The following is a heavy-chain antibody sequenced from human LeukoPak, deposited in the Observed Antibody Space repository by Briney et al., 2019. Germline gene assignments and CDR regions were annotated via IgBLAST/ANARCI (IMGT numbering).Heavy chain of an antibody. J-gene: IGHJ4*02. Sequence: ASVKVSCKASGYTFTGYYMHWVRQAPGQGLEWMGWINPNSGGTNYAQKFQGRVTMTRDTYISTAYMELSRLRSDDTAVYYCARDQSGYNWNYDYDYWGQGTLVTVSS. CDR3: ARDQSGYNWNYDYDY. CDR2: INPNSGGT. CDR1: GYTFTGYY. V-gene: IGHV1-2*02. D-gene: IGHD1-7*01.